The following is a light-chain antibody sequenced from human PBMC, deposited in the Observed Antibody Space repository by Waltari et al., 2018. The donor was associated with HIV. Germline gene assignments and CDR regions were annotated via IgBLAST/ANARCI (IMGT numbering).Light chain of an antibody. CDR2: AAS. Sequence: DIQMTQSPSSMSASVGDRVTITCRSSQFISTSLAWYQQRPSRPPKLLIFAASRLQSGVPSRFSGGGSGTQFTLTINRLQPEHLATYYCQQAFSFPHTFGQGT. J-gene: IGKJ2*01. V-gene: IGKV1-12*01. CDR3: QQAFSFPHT. CDR1: QFISTS.